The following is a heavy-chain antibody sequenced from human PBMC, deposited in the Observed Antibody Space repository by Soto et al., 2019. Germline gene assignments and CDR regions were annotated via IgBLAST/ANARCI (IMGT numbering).Heavy chain of an antibody. CDR2: IFHTGST. D-gene: IGHD3-10*01. CDR3: ARHYYGRLHFDY. Sequence: QMQLQESGPGLVKPSETLSLTCTVSGGSISDIYWSWIRQPPGKGLEWIGYIFHTGSTNYTPSLTSRVTISIDTSKSRFSMGLNSVTATDTAVYYCARHYYGRLHFDYWGQGTLVSVSS. V-gene: IGHV4-59*08. J-gene: IGHJ4*02. CDR1: GGSISDIY.